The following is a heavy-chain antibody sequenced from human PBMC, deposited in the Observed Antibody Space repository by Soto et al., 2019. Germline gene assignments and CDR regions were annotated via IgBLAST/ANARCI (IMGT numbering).Heavy chain of an antibody. V-gene: IGHV1-2*04. CDR3: ARALTRRDGYKAFGY. Sequence: ASVKVSCKASGYTFTSYYMHWVRQAPGQGLEWMGWINPNSGGTNYAQKFQGWVTMTRDTSISTAYMELSRLRSDDTAVYYCARALTRRDGYKAFGYWGQGTLVTVSS. CDR2: INPNSGGT. D-gene: IGHD5-12*01. J-gene: IGHJ4*02. CDR1: GYTFTSYY.